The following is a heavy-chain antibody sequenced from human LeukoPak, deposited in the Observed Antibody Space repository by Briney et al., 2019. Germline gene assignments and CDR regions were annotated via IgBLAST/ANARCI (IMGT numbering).Heavy chain of an antibody. D-gene: IGHD4-17*01. CDR2: ISYSSSTI. Sequence: GGSLRLSCAASGFTFSSYSMNWARQAPGKGLEWVSYISYSSSTIYYADSVKGRFTISRDNGKNSLYLQMNSLRAENTAVYYCARDRLHYGEYEKTFDYWGQGTLVTVSS. CDR3: ARDRLHYGEYEKTFDY. J-gene: IGHJ4*02. CDR1: GFTFSSYS. V-gene: IGHV3-48*01.